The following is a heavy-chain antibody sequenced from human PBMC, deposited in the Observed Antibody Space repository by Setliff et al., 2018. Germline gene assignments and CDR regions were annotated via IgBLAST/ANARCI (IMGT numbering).Heavy chain of an antibody. V-gene: IGHV3-74*01. Sequence: SLLLSFSSSFFTFSDYWMHWVRQVPGKGLMWVSRINTDGSTTTYADSVKGRFTISRDNAKYTLYLQMSNRRAEDTAIYYCARPRDSGSPYPTAFEYWGQGTLVTVSS. CDR2: INTDGSTT. D-gene: IGHD1-26*01. J-gene: IGHJ4*02. CDR1: FFTFSDYW. CDR3: ARPRDSGSPYPTAFEY.